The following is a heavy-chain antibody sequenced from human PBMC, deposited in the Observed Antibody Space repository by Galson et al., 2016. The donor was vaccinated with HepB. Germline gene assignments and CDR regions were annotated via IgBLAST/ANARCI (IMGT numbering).Heavy chain of an antibody. D-gene: IGHD1-26*01. CDR1: GFSFNRHS. V-gene: IGHV3-21*01. J-gene: IGHJ2*01. CDR2: ISSSSSYI. CDR3: ARDSGRIVGATTNWYFDL. Sequence: SLRLSCAASGFSFNRHSMNWVRQVPGKGLEWVSSISSSSSYIHYADSVRGRFTISRDNAKKSLYLQMNSLRAEETAVYHCARDSGRIVGATTNWYFDLWGRGTLVTVSS.